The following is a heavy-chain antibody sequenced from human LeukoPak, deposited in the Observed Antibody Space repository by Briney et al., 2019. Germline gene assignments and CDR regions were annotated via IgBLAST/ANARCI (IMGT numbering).Heavy chain of an antibody. CDR2: INTDGSST. CDR3: ASGVRAQYTSGSWSWFDP. Sequence: PGGSLRLSCAASGFTFSSNWMHWVRQAPGRGLLWVSRINTDGSSTTYADSVKGRFTISRDNAKNTLYLQMNSLKAEDTAVYYCASGVRAQYTSGSWSWFDPWGQGTLVTVSS. CDR1: GFTFSSNW. V-gene: IGHV3-74*01. J-gene: IGHJ5*02. D-gene: IGHD6-19*01.